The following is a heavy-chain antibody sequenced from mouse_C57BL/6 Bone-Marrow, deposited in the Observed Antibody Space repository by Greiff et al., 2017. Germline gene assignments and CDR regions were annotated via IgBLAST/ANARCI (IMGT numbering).Heavy chain of an antibody. J-gene: IGHJ3*01. D-gene: IGHD2-5*01. V-gene: IGHV14-3*01. CDR2: IDPANGNT. Sequence: EVKLQESVAELVRPGASVKLSCTASGFNIKNTYMHWVKQRPEQGLEWIGRIDPANGNTKYAPKFQGKATITADTSSNTAYLQLSSLTSEDTAIYYCAATYYSNDDWFAYWGQGTLVTVSA. CDR3: AATYYSNDDWFAY. CDR1: GFNIKNTY.